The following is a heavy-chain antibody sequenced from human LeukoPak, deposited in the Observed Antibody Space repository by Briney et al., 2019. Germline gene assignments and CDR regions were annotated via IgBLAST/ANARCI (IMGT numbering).Heavy chain of an antibody. D-gene: IGHD3-10*01. CDR2: ISGSGGST. Sequence: TGGSLRLSCAASGFTFSSYAMSWVRQAPGKGLEWVSAISGSGGSTYYADSVKGRFTISRDNSKNTLYLQMNSLRAEDTAVYYCAKDGSGSYRPDLFGYWGQGTLVTVSS. CDR3: AKDGSGSYRPDLFGY. J-gene: IGHJ4*02. CDR1: GFTFSSYA. V-gene: IGHV3-23*01.